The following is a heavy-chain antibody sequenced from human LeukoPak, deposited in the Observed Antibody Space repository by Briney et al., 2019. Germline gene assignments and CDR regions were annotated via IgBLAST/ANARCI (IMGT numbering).Heavy chain of an antibody. V-gene: IGHV4-4*07. CDR2: IYTSGST. Sequence: PSETLSLTCTVSGGSISRYYLSWIRQPAGKGLEWMGRIYTSGSTKYNPSLKSRVTMSVDTSKNQFSLKLSSVTAADTAVYYCARILTPDSSGSYYGMDVWGRGTTVTVSS. D-gene: IGHD3-22*01. CDR1: GGSISRYY. CDR3: ARILTPDSSGSYYGMDV. J-gene: IGHJ6*02.